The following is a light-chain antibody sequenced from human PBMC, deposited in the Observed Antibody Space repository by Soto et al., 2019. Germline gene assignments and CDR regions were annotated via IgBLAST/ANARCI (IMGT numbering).Light chain of an antibody. V-gene: IGLV1-44*01. CDR3: AAWDDNLDAYV. CDR1: SSNIGSES. CDR2: SNI. J-gene: IGLJ1*01. Sequence: QAVVTQPPSASGTPGQRVTISCSGSSSNIGSESVNWYQHLPGTTPKLLIYSNIQRPSGVPDRFSGSRSGTSASLAISGLQSEDEADYYCAAWDDNLDAYVFGTGTKLTVL.